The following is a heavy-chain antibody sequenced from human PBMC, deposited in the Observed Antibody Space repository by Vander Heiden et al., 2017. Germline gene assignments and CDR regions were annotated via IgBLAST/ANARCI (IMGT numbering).Heavy chain of an antibody. CDR2: IYYSGST. J-gene: IGHJ6*02. CDR1: GGSTSSYY. D-gene: IGHD4-17*01. CDR3: ARTTVTTGGVGMDV. V-gene: IGHV4-59*01. Sequence: QVQLQESGPGLVKPSETLSLTCPVAGGSTSSYYWSWIRQPPGKGLEWIGYIYYSGSTNYNPSLKSRVTISVDTSKNQFSLKLSSVTAADTAVYYCARTTVTTGGVGMDVWGQGTTVTVSS.